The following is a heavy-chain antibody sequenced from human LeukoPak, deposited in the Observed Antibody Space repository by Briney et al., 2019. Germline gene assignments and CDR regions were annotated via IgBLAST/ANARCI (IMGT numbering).Heavy chain of an antibody. Sequence: SETLSLTCTVSGGSISSYYWSWIRQPPGKGLEWIGYIYYSGSTNYNPSLKSRVTISVDTSKNQFSLKLSSVTAADTAVYYCARDLGGPGYWGQGTLVTVSS. J-gene: IGHJ4*02. V-gene: IGHV4-59*01. D-gene: IGHD3-16*01. CDR3: ARDLGGPGY. CDR1: GGSISSYY. CDR2: IYYSGST.